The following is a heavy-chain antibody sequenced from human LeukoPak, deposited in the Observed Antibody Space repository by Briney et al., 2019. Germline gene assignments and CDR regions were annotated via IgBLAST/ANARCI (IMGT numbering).Heavy chain of an antibody. CDR2: MNPNSGNT. J-gene: IGHJ4*02. Sequence: ASVKVSCKASGYTFTSYDVNWVRQATGQGLEWMGWMNPNSGNTGYAQKFQGRVTMTRNASISTAYMELSSLRSEDTAVYYCARGGRTREWLSFYWGQGTLVTVSS. CDR1: GYTFTSYD. CDR3: ARGGRTREWLSFY. V-gene: IGHV1-8*01. D-gene: IGHD3-3*01.